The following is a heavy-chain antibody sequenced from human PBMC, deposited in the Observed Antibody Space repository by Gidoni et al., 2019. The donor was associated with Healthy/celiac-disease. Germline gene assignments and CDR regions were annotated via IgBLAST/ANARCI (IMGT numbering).Heavy chain of an antibody. CDR2: IWYDGSNK. CDR3: AREGGIIAVAGTVHYYYYGMDV. CDR1: GFTLSRYG. J-gene: IGHJ6*02. D-gene: IGHD6-19*01. Sequence: QVQLLESGGGVVQPGRSLRLSCAASGFTLSRYGMHWVRQAQGTGLEWVAVIWYDGSNKYYADSVKGRFTISRDNSKNTLYLKMNSLRAEDTAVYYCAREGGIIAVAGTVHYYYYGMDVWGQGTTVTVSS. V-gene: IGHV3-33*08.